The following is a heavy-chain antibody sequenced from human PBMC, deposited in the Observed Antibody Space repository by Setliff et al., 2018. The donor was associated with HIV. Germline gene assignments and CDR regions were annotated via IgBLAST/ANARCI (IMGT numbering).Heavy chain of an antibody. CDR1: GGSVRGDPYS. V-gene: IGHV4-61*02. CDR2: IYATGGT. J-gene: IGHJ4*02. CDR3: AREQWLRYFDD. D-gene: IGHD5-12*01. Sequence: PSETLSLTCTVSGGSVRGDPYSWSWIRKSAGKGLEWIGRIYATGGTNYNPSLKSRVTISLATSTNQFSLRLTSMTAADTAVYYCAREQWLRYFDDWGQGALVTVSS.